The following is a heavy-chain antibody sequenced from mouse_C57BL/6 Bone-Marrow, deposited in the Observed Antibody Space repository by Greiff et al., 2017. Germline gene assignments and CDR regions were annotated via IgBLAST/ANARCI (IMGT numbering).Heavy chain of an antibody. Sequence: EVQLVESGEGLVKPGGSLKLSCAAYGFTFSSYAMSWVRQTPEKRLEWVAYISSGGDYIYYADTVKGRFTISRDNARNTLYLQMSSLKSEDTAMYYCTRERGYGSSPYYFDYWGQGTTLTVSS. CDR3: TRERGYGSSPYYFDY. CDR2: ISSGGDYI. V-gene: IGHV5-9-1*02. CDR1: GFTFSSYA. D-gene: IGHD1-1*01. J-gene: IGHJ2*01.